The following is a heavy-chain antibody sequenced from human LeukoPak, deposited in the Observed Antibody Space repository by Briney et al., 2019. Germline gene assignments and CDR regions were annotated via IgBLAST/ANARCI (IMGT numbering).Heavy chain of an antibody. J-gene: IGHJ4*02. CDR2: ISYDGYNK. CDR1: GFTFSSYG. Sequence: QAGGSLSLSRAASGFTFSSYGMHWVRQAPGKGLEWVAVISYDGYNKYYADSVKGRFTISRDISKNTPYLQMNSLRPEDTAVYYCAKGGSLQQLVPYYFDSWGQGTLVTVSS. D-gene: IGHD6-13*01. V-gene: IGHV3-30*18. CDR3: AKGGSLQQLVPYYFDS.